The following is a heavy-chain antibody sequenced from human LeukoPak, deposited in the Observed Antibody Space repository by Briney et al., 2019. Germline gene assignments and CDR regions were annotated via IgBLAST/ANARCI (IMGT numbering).Heavy chain of an antibody. CDR3: ARALYYYYGMDV. V-gene: IGHV3-66*01. CDR2: IYSGGST. CDR1: GFTVSSNY. Sequence: GGSLRLSCAASGFTVSSNYMSWVRQAPGKGLEWVSVIYSGGSTYYADSVKGRFTISRDNSKNTLYLQMNSLRAEDTAVYYCARALYYYYGMDVWGQGTTVTVSS. J-gene: IGHJ6*02.